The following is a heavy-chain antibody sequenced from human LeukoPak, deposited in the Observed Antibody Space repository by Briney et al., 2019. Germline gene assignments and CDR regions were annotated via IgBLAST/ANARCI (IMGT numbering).Heavy chain of an antibody. CDR1: GGSISSYY. J-gene: IGHJ3*01. CDR3: ARHDSSGPYNAFDV. CDR2: IYFGGNT. D-gene: IGHD3-22*01. V-gene: IGHV4-59*05. Sequence: PSETLSLTCTVSGGSISSYYWSWIRQPPGKGLEWIGSIYFGGNTYYNPSLKSRVTISVDTSKNQFSLKLSSVTAADTAVYYCARHDSSGPYNAFDVWGQGTMVTVSS.